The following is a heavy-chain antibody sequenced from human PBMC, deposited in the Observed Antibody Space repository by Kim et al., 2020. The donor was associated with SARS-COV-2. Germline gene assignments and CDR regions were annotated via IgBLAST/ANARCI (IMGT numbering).Heavy chain of an antibody. V-gene: IGHV4-39*01. D-gene: IGHD6-13*01. CDR2: IYYSGST. CDR1: GGSISSSSYY. Sequence: SETLSLSCTVSGGSISSSSYYWGWIRQPPGKGLEWIGTIYYSGSTYYNPSLKSRVTISVDTSKNQFSLKLSSVTAADTAVYYCARERAGSSWYPPDYWGQGTLHTVPS. CDR3: ARERAGSSWYPPDY. J-gene: IGHJ4*02.